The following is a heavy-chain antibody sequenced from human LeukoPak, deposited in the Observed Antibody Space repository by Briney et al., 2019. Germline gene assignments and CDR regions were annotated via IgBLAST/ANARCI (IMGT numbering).Heavy chain of an antibody. J-gene: IGHJ5*02. Sequence: GGSLRLSCAASGFIFSSYAMSWVRQARGKGLEWVSAISGSGGSTYYADSVKGRFTISRDNYKNTLYLQMDSRRAEDTAVYYCGKVGGGYNWFDPWGQGTLVTVSS. V-gene: IGHV3-23*01. CDR1: GFIFSSYA. D-gene: IGHD3-16*01. CDR3: GKVGGGYNWFDP. CDR2: ISGSGGST.